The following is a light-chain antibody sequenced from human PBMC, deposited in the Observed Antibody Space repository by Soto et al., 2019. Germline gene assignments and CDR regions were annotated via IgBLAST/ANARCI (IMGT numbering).Light chain of an antibody. CDR2: DAS. V-gene: IGKV3-11*01. Sequence: EIVLTQSPATLSLSPGERATLSCRASQSVSSYLAWYQQKPGQAPRLLIYDASNRATGIPARFSGSGSRTDFTLTLSSIETEDFAVYYCQQRSNWPPLTFGGGTKVEIK. J-gene: IGKJ4*01. CDR1: QSVSSY. CDR3: QQRSNWPPLT.